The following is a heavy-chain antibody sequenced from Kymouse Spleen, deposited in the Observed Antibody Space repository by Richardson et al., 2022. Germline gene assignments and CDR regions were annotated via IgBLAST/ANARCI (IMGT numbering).Heavy chain of an antibody. V-gene: IGHV3-9*01. D-gene: IGHD3-3*01. CDR2: ISWNSGSI. Sequence: EVQLVESGGGLVQPGRSLRLSCAASGFTFDDYAMHWVRQAPGKGLEWVSGISWNSGSIGYADSVKGRFTISRDNAKNSLYLQMNSLRAEDTALYYCAKDGFYHWGQGTLVTVSS. CDR3: AKDGFYH. J-gene: IGHJ4*02. CDR1: GFTFDDYA.